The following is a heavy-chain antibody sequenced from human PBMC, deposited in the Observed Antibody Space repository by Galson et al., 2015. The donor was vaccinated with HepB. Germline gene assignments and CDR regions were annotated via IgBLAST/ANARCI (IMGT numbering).Heavy chain of an antibody. J-gene: IGHJ4*02. CDR3: TGGLVFSTDY. CDR2: IRSKAYGGTT. V-gene: IGHV3-49*03. Sequence: SLRLSCAGSGFTFGDYAMSWFRQAPGKGLEWLGFIRSKAYGGTTEYAASVKGRFAISRDDSRNIAYLQMNSLKTEDTAEYYCTGGLVFSTDYWGQGTRVTVSP. D-gene: IGHD1-26*01. CDR1: GFTFGDYA.